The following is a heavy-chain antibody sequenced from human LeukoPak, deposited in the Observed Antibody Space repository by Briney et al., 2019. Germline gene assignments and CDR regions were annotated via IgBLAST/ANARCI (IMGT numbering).Heavy chain of an antibody. CDR3: ARDAIDSSGFDFDY. D-gene: IGHD3-22*01. CDR2: ISTSAGTI. V-gene: IGHV3-11*01. CDR1: GFTFSDYY. J-gene: IGHJ4*02. Sequence: GGSLRLSCAASGFTFSDYYMTWIRQAPGKGLEWISYISTSAGTIYYADSVKGRFTVSRDNAKNSLYLQMNSLRAEDTAVYYCARDAIDSSGFDFDYWGQGTLVTVSS.